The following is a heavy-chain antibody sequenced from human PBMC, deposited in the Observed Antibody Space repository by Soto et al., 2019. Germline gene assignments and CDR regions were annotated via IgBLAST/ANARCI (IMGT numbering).Heavy chain of an antibody. J-gene: IGHJ4*02. CDR1: GFTFSSYA. Sequence: VQLLESGGGLVQPGGSLRLSCSASGFTFSSYAMSWVRQAPGKGLEWVSAISGSGGSTYYADSVKGRFTISRDNSKNKLYLQMNSLRAEDTAVYYCAKDGGGVCYDRSGYYYQYWGQGTLVTVSS. CDR3: AKDGGGVCYDRSGYYYQY. CDR2: ISGSGGST. D-gene: IGHD3-22*01. V-gene: IGHV3-23*01.